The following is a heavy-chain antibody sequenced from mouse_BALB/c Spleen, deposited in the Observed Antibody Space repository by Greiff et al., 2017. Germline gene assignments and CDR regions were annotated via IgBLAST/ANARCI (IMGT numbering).Heavy chain of an antibody. D-gene: IGHD2-2*01. J-gene: IGHJ2*01. Sequence: EVQRVESGGGLVKPGGSLKLSCAASGFTFSSYTMSWVRQTPEKRLEWVATISSGGSYTYYPDSVKGRFTISRDNAKNTLYLQMSSLKSEDTAMYYCTRERDLLWLRRSYYFDYWGQGTTLTVSS. V-gene: IGHV5-6-4*01. CDR3: TRERDLLWLRRSYYFDY. CDR2: ISSGGSYT. CDR1: GFTFSSYT.